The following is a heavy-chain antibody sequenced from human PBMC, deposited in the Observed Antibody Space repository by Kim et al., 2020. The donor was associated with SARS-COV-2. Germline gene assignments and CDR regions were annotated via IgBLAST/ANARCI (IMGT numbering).Heavy chain of an antibody. J-gene: IGHJ4*02. V-gene: IGHV1-18*01. Sequence: YAQKLQGRVTMTTDTSTSTAYMELRSLRSDDTAVYYCARTEAAPIDFDYWGQGTLVTVSS. CDR3: ARTEAAPIDFDY. D-gene: IGHD6-13*01.